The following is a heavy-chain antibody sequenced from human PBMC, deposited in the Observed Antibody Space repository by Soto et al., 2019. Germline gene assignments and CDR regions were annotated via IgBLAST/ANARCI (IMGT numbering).Heavy chain of an antibody. CDR3: ARAARVCSGGSCYSDAHYYYGMDV. D-gene: IGHD2-15*01. J-gene: IGHJ6*02. Sequence: ASVKVSCKASGYTFTGYYMHWVRQAPGQGLEWMGWINPNSGGTNYAQKFQGRVTMTRDTSISTAYMELSRLRSDDTAVYYCARAARVCSGGSCYSDAHYYYGMDVWGQGTTVTVSS. V-gene: IGHV1-2*02. CDR2: INPNSGGT. CDR1: GYTFTGYY.